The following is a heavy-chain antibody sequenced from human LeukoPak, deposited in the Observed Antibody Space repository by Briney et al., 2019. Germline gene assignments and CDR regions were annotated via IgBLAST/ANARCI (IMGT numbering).Heavy chain of an antibody. Sequence: GASVKVSCKASGYTFTGYYMHWVRQAPGQGLEWMGWINPNSGGTNYAQKFQGRVTMTRDTSISTAYMELSRLRSDDTAVYYCARVWVVVVPAASDAFDIWGQGTMVTVSS. CDR2: INPNSGGT. CDR1: GYTFTGYY. CDR3: ARVWVVVVPAASDAFDI. D-gene: IGHD2-2*01. J-gene: IGHJ3*02. V-gene: IGHV1-2*02.